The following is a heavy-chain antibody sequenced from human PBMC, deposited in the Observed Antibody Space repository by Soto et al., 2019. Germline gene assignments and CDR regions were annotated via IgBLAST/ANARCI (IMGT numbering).Heavy chain of an antibody. Sequence: EVLLLESGGGLVQPGGSLRLSCAASGFTFSSYAMSWVRQARGKGLEWVSAIGGSGGSTYYADSVKGRFTISRYNSKHRLYLQMNSLRAEDTAVYYCAKDIAAATDFDYWGQGTLVTVSS. V-gene: IGHV3-23*01. CDR3: AKDIAAATDFDY. J-gene: IGHJ4*02. D-gene: IGHD6-13*01. CDR2: IGGSGGST. CDR1: GFTFSSYA.